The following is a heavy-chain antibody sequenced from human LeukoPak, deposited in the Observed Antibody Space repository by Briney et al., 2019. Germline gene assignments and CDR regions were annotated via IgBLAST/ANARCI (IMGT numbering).Heavy chain of an antibody. V-gene: IGHV4-4*07. CDR2: IYTSGST. J-gene: IGHJ6*03. CDR3: ATMGATNYSYYMDV. Sequence: SETLSLTCTDSVGSISSYYWSWIRQPAGEGREWIGRIYTSGSTNYNPSLKSRVTMSVDTSKNQFSLKLSSVTAADTAVYYCATMGATNYSYYMDVWGKGTTVTVSS. CDR1: VGSISSYY. D-gene: IGHD1-26*01.